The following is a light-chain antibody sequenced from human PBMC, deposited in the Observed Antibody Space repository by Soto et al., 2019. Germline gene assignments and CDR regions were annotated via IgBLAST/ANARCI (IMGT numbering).Light chain of an antibody. CDR3: CSYAPSDTLV. Sequence: QSVLTQPASVSGSPGQSITISCTGTSSDVGSYDLVSWYQQHPGKAPKLMIYEGSQRPSGVSNRFSGSKSGNTASLTISGXXAEDEADYYCCSYAPSDTLVFGGGTKVTVL. CDR2: EGS. J-gene: IGLJ2*01. CDR1: SSDVGSYDL. V-gene: IGLV2-23*01.